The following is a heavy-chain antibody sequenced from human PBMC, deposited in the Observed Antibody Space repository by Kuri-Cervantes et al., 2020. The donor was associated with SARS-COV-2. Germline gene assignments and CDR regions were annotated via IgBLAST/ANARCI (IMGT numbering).Heavy chain of an antibody. J-gene: IGHJ4*02. Sequence: GESLKISCAASGFTFSSYALSRVRQAPGKGLEWVSAISGSGGSTYYADSVKGRFTISRDNSKNTLYLQMNSLRAEDTAVYYCARAPHVDTAMEHYFDYWGQGTLVTVSS. CDR1: GFTFSSYA. D-gene: IGHD5-18*01. CDR3: ARAPHVDTAMEHYFDY. CDR2: ISGSGGST. V-gene: IGHV3-23*01.